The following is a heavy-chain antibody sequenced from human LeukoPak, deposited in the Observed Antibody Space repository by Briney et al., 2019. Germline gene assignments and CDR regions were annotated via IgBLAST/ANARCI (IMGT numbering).Heavy chain of an antibody. Sequence: RSSETWPSPSPAIGGPSGGFYGGGIAHPPGKGWNGIGEISHRGRTHYNPSLKGRVTMSVDTSKNQFALEVDSVTAADTAVYYCARIPLYFLEPFDYWGQGILVTVSS. CDR3: ARIPLYFLEPFDY. J-gene: IGHJ4*02. CDR1: GGPSGGFY. V-gene: IGHV4-34*01. CDR2: ISHRGRT. D-gene: IGHD3-3*01.